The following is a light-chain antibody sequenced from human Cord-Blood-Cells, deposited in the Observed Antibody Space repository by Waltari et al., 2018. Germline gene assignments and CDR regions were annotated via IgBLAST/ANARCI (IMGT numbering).Light chain of an antibody. Sequence: DIQMTQSPSSLSASVGGRVTITCRASQSISSYLNWYQQKPGKAPKLLIYAASSLQSGVPSRFSGSGSGTDFTLTISSLQPEDFATYYCQQSYSTPPVTFGPGTKVDIK. CDR2: AAS. V-gene: IGKV1-39*01. CDR1: QSISSY. CDR3: QQSYSTPPVT. J-gene: IGKJ3*01.